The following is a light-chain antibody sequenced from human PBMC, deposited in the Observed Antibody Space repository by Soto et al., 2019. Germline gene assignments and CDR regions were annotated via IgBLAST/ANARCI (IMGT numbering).Light chain of an antibody. CDR2: GAS. CDR3: QQYASSPALT. Sequence: EIVLTQSPGTLSLSPGERATLACRASQSVTRSYLAWYQQKPGQAPRLLIYGASSRATDIPDRFSGSGSGTDFTLTISRLEPEDFAVYYCQQYASSPALTFGGGTKVEI. CDR1: QSVTRSY. J-gene: IGKJ4*01. V-gene: IGKV3-20*01.